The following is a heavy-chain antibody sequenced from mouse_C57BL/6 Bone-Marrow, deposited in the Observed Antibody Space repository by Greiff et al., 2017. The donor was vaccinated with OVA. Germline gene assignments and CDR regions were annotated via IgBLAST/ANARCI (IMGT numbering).Heavy chain of an antibody. J-gene: IGHJ2*01. Sequence: VQLQQPGAELVKPGASVKVSCKASGYTFTDYEMHWVKQTPVHGLEWIGAIDPETGGTAYNQKFKGKAILTADKSSSTAYMELRSLTSEDSAGYYCTRKKLLNFDYWGQGTTLTVSS. CDR1: GYTFTDYE. CDR3: TRKKLLNFDY. D-gene: IGHD1-1*01. CDR2: IDPETGGT. V-gene: IGHV1-15*01.